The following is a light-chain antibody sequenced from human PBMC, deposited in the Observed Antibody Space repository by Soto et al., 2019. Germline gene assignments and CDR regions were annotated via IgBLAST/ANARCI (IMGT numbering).Light chain of an antibody. V-gene: IGKV3-20*01. CDR2: GAS. J-gene: IGKJ1*01. CDR3: QQYDGSPPWT. CDR1: QSVSSTS. Sequence: EIVLTQSPGTLSFSPGEGATLSCRASQSVSSTSLAWYQQKPGQAPRLLIYGASNRATGIPDRFSGSGSGTDFTLTISRLEPEDFAVYYCQQYDGSPPWTFGLGTKV.